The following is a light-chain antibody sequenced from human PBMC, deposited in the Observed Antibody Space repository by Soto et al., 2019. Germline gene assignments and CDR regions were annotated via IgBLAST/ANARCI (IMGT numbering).Light chain of an antibody. CDR1: DNDVGGYNY. J-gene: IGLJ1*01. CDR3: SSYTSIATYV. V-gene: IGLV2-14*01. Sequence: QSFLTQPASVSGSPGQSITSSCTGTDNDVGGYNYVSWYQQYPDKAPKLIIYDVTNRPSGVSMRFSGSKSGNTASLTISGLRPEDEADYYCSSYTSIATYVFGSGTKVTVL. CDR2: DVT.